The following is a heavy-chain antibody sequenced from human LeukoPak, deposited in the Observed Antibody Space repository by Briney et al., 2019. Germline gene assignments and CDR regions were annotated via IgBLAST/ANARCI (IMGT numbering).Heavy chain of an antibody. CDR1: GFTFSSYA. CDR2: ISGSGGST. V-gene: IGHV3-23*01. D-gene: IGHD3-22*01. J-gene: IGHJ4*02. Sequence: PGGSLRLSCAASGFTFSSYAMSWVRQAPGKGLEWVSAISGSGGSTYYADSVKGRFTISRDNSKNTLYLHMNSLRAEDTAVYYCASSDDSSGYYYVRDYWGQGTLVTVSS. CDR3: ASSDDSSGYYYVRDY.